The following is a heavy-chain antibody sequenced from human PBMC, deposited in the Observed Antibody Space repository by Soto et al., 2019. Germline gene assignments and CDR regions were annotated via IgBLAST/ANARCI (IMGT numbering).Heavy chain of an antibody. CDR3: ARQVDDILTGYYLYFDGMDV. CDR1: GGSISSSSYY. J-gene: IGHJ6*02. D-gene: IGHD3-9*01. V-gene: IGHV4-39*01. Sequence: SGTLSLTCTVSGGSISSSSYYWGWIRQPPGKGLEWIGSIYYSGSTYYNPSLKSRVTISVDTSKNQFSLKLSSVTAADTAVYYFARQVDDILTGYYLYFDGMDVWGQGTTVTVSS. CDR2: IYYSGST.